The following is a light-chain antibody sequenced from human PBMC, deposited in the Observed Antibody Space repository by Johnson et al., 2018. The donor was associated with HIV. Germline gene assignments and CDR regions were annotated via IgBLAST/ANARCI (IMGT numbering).Light chain of an antibody. CDR3: GTWDSSLSAGV. V-gene: IGLV1-51*02. CDR2: ENN. Sequence: QPVLTQPPSVSAAPGQKVTISCSGSSSNIGNSYVSWYQQLPRTAPKLLIYENNKRPSGIPDRFSGSKSGTSATLGITGLQTGDEADYYCGTWDSSLSAGVFGTGTKVTVL. CDR1: SSNIGNSY. J-gene: IGLJ1*01.